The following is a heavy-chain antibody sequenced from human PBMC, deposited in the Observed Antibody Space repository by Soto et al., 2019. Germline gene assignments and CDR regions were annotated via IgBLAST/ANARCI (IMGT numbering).Heavy chain of an antibody. V-gene: IGHV3-48*02. Sequence: ESGGGLVQPGGSLRLSCAASGFTFSSYSMNWVRQSPGKGLEWVSYISSSSSTIYYADSVKGRFTISRDNAKNSLYLQMNSLRDEPTAVYYCASRIDYDSSGYYYHYYYCMDVWGQGTTVTVSS. CDR1: GFTFSSYS. CDR3: ASRIDYDSSGYYYHYYYCMDV. D-gene: IGHD3-22*01. CDR2: ISSSSSTI. J-gene: IGHJ6*02.